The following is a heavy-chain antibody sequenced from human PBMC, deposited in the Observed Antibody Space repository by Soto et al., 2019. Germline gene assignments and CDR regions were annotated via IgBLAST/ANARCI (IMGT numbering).Heavy chain of an antibody. V-gene: IGHV4-39*01. J-gene: IGHJ5*02. Sequence: SETLSLTCTVSGGSISDSSYYWGWIRQSPGKGLEWIAHIYYRGSTYYNPSLKSRVSISVDRSQNQFSLNLSSAAAADTAVYHCARLRKGRGRFDPWGPGTLVTVSS. CDR1: GGSISDSSYY. CDR2: IYYRGST. CDR3: ARLRKGRGRFDP.